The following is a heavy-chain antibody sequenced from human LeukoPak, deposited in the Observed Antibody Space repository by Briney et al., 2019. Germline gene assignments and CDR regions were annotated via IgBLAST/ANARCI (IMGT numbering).Heavy chain of an antibody. J-gene: IGHJ5*02. CDR3: ARDRGITTARGVPSWFDP. CDR2: IYTTGSP. Sequence: PSETLSLTCTVSGGSFSSSNYYWAWVRQPAGKGLEWLGRIYTTGSPSYSPSLKSRVTISVDTSTNQFSLKLTSVSAADTAVYYCARDRGITTARGVPSWFDPWGQGTLVTVSS. V-gene: IGHV4-61*02. D-gene: IGHD3-10*01. CDR1: GGSFSSSNYY.